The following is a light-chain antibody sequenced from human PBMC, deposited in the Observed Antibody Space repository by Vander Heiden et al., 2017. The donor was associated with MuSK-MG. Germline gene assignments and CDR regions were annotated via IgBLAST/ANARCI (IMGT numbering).Light chain of an antibody. J-gene: IGKJ1*01. CDR2: AAS. CDR3: QQSDSSPRT. V-gene: IGKV1-39*01. CDR1: QSISSY. Sequence: DIQMTQSPSSLSASVGDRVTITCRASQSISSYLNWYQQKPGKAPKLLIYAASSLQSGVPSRFSGSGSGTDFTLTISRLQPEDFVTYYCQQSDSSPRTFGQGTKVEMK.